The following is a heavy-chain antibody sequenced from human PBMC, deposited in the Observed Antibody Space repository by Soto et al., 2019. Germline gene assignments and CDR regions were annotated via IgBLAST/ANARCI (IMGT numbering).Heavy chain of an antibody. Sequence: QVQLQESGPGLVKPSQTLSLTCTVSGGSISSGGYYWSWIRQHPGKGLEWIGYIYYSGSTYYNPSLKSRVTISVDTSKNQFSLKLSSVTAADTAVYYCARQRGGLGNYYYGMDVWGQGTTVTVSS. V-gene: IGHV4-31*03. CDR3: ARQRGGLGNYYYGMDV. J-gene: IGHJ6*02. D-gene: IGHD7-27*01. CDR1: GGSISSGGYY. CDR2: IYYSGST.